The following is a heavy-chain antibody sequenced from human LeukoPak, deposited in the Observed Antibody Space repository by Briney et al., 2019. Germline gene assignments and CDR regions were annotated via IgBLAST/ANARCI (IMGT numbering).Heavy chain of an antibody. CDR3: ARDVRGYHDSSGHDY. D-gene: IGHD3-22*01. CDR1: GGSITSGYY. V-gene: IGHV4-30-2*01. Sequence: SQTLSLTCTVSGGSITSGYYWSWIRQPPGKGLEWIGYIYDRRSTYYNPSLESRVTISLDRSKNQFSLNLSSVTAADTAVYYCARDVRGYHDSSGHDYWGQGTLVTVSS. J-gene: IGHJ4*02. CDR2: IYDRRST.